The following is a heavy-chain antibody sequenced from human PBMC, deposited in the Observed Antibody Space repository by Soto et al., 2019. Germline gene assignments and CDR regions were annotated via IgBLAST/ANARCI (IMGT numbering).Heavy chain of an antibody. V-gene: IGHV4-59*08. CDR3: ARHSIGAPDPDSIPDLSWFDP. CDR1: GGSISSYY. Sequence: QVQLQESGPGLVKPSETLSLTCTVSGGSISSYYWSWIRQPPGKGLEWIGYIYYSGSTNYNPSLKSRVTISVDTSKNQFSLKLSSVTAADTAVYYCARHSIGAPDPDSIPDLSWFDPWGQGTLVTVSS. J-gene: IGHJ5*02. D-gene: IGHD3-10*01. CDR2: IYYSGST.